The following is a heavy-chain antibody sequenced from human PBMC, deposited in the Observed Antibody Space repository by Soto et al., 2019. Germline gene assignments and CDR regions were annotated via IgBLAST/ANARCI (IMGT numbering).Heavy chain of an antibody. CDR1: GDSVSSNRAG. CDR3: ARGEQYSGRIFDY. V-gene: IGHV6-1*01. D-gene: IGHD1-26*01. Sequence: SQTLSLTCAVTGDSVSSNRAGRSWVRQSPSRGLEWLGRTYYRSKWYYEYAVSVRGRITINPDTSKNQYSLQLNSVTPEDTAVYFCARGEQYSGRIFDYWGQGTLVTVSS. CDR2: TYYRSKWYY. J-gene: IGHJ4*01.